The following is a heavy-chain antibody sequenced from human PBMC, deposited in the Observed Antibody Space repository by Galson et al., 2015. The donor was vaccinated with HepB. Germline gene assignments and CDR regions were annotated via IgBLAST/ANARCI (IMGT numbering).Heavy chain of an antibody. V-gene: IGHV1-24*01. CDR1: GYTFTSYY. D-gene: IGHD5-24*01. CDR3: ATDLSLDGYRPYYYYGMDA. Sequence: SVKASCKASGYTFTSYYMHWVRQAPGKGLEWMGGFDPEDGETIYAQKFQGRVTMTEDTSTDTAYMELSSLRSEDTAVYYCATDLSLDGYRPYYYYGMDAWGQGTTVTVSS. J-gene: IGHJ6*02. CDR2: FDPEDGET.